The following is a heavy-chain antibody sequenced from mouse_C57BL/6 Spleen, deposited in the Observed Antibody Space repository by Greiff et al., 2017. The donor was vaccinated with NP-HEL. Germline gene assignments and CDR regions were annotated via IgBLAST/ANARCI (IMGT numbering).Heavy chain of an antibody. CDR2: IYPSDSET. D-gene: IGHD1-1*01. Sequence: VQLQQPGAELVRPGSSVKLSCKASGYTFTSYWMDWVKQRPGQGLEWIGNIYPSDSETHYNQKFKDKATLTVDKSSSTAYMQLSSLTSEDSAVYYCAREGPYYYGSSYGYFDVWGTGTTVTVSS. J-gene: IGHJ1*03. CDR1: GYTFTSYW. CDR3: AREGPYYYGSSYGYFDV. V-gene: IGHV1-61*01.